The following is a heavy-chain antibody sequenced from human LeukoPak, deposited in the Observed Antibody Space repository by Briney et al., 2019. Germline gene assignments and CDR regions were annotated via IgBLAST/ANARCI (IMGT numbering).Heavy chain of an antibody. CDR2: IYYSGNT. J-gene: IGHJ4*02. CDR1: GGSISSSTYF. D-gene: IGHD6-19*01. Sequence: PSETLSLTCTVSGGSISSSTYFWGWIRQPPGKGLEWVGSIYYSGNTYYNPSLKGRVTISVDLSKNQFSLKLSSLTAADTALYYCARLAQSSSGWYTSIDYWGQGTLVTVSS. CDR3: ARLAQSSSGWYTSIDY. V-gene: IGHV4-39*01.